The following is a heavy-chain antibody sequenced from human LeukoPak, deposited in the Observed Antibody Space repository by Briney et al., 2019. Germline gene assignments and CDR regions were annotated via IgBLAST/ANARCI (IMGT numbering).Heavy chain of an antibody. CDR2: ISSSSSTI. J-gene: IGHJ4*02. Sequence: PGGSLRLSCAASGFIFSTYSMNWVRQAPGKGLEWVSYISSSSSTIYYADSVKGRFTISRDNAKNSLYLQMNSLRAEDTAVYYCARPKYYDSSGYPWDFDYWGQGTLVTVSS. CDR3: ARPKYYDSSGYPWDFDY. CDR1: GFIFSTYS. D-gene: IGHD3-22*01. V-gene: IGHV3-48*01.